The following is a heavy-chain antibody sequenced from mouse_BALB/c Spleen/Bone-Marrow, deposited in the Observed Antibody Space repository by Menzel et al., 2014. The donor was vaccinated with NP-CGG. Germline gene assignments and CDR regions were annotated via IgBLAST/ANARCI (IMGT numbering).Heavy chain of an antibody. CDR2: IISGSNTI. D-gene: IGHD2-14*01. Sequence: VQLKESGGGLVQPGGSRKLSCAASGFTFSSFGMHWVRQAPEKGLEWVAYIISGSNTIYYADTVEGRFTISRDNPRNTLFLQMTSLRSEDTAMYYCARSRYDVGWFAYWGQGTLVTVSA. CDR1: GFTFSSFG. V-gene: IGHV5-17*02. J-gene: IGHJ3*01. CDR3: ARSRYDVGWFAY.